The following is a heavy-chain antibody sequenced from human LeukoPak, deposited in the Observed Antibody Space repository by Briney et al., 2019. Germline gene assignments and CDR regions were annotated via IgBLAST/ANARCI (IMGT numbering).Heavy chain of an antibody. CDR2: IYHSGST. CDR3: ARHDSLLVGY. J-gene: IGHJ4*02. V-gene: IGHV4-38-2*01. CDR1: GYSISSGYY. D-gene: IGHD2-15*01. Sequence: SETLSLTCAVSGYSISSGYYWGWIRQPAGKGLEWIGSIYHSGSTYYNPSLKSRVTISVDTSKNQFSLKLSSVTAADTAVYYCARHDSLLVGYWGQGTLVTVSS.